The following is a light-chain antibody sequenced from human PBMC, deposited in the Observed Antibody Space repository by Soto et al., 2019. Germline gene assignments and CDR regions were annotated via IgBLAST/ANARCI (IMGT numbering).Light chain of an antibody. CDR2: GNN. Sequence: QSVLTQPPSVSGAPGQRVTISCTGSSSNIGAGYDVHWYQQLPRTDPKLLIYGNNNRPSGVPDPFSGSKSGTSASLAITGLQSEDEADYYCTSYDTSLSGLYVFGTGTKLTVL. V-gene: IGLV1-40*01. CDR3: TSYDTSLSGLYV. J-gene: IGLJ1*01. CDR1: SSNIGAGYD.